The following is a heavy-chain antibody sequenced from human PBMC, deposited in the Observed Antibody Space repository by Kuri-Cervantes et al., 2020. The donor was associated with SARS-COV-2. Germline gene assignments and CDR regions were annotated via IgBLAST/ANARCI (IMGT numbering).Heavy chain of an antibody. J-gene: IGHJ4*02. CDR3: ARGDRWLQFFFLDY. D-gene: IGHD5-24*01. Sequence: ESLKISCTVSGGSISSYYWSWIRQPPGKGLEWIGYIYYSGSTNYNPSLKSRVTISVDTSKNQFSLKLSSVTAADTAVYYCARGDRWLQFFFLDYWGQGTLVTVSS. CDR1: GGSISSYY. CDR2: IYYSGST. V-gene: IGHV4-59*01.